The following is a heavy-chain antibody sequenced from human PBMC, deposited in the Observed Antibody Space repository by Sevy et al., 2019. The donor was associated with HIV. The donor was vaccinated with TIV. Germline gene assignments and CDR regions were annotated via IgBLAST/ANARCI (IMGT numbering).Heavy chain of an antibody. Sequence: SETLSLTCTVSGGSISSYYWSWIRQPPGKGLEWIGYIYYSGSTNYNPSLKGRVTISVDTSKNQFSLKLSSVTAADTAMYYCARITNEVQGGMDVWGQGTTVTVSS. V-gene: IGHV4-59*01. D-gene: IGHD2-8*01. CDR1: GGSISSYY. J-gene: IGHJ6*02. CDR2: IYYSGST. CDR3: ARITNEVQGGMDV.